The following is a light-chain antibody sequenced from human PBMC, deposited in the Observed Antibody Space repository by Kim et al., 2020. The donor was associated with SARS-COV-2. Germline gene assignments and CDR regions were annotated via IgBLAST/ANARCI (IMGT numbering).Light chain of an antibody. J-gene: IGKJ2*01. CDR1: QSVSSK. CDR3: QHYNTWPPET. Sequence: EIVMTQSPATLSVSPGERATLSCRASQSVSSKLAWYQQKPGQGPRLLIYGVSTRATGIPVRFSGSGSGTEFTLTISSLQSEDFAVYYCQHYNTWPPETFGQGTKLEI. CDR2: GVS. V-gene: IGKV3-15*01.